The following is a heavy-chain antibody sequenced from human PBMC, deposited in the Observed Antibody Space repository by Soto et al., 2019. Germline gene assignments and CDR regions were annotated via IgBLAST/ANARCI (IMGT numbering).Heavy chain of an antibody. J-gene: IGHJ4*02. V-gene: IGHV3-64*01. D-gene: IGHD2-8*01. CDR3: ARGGIVLMVYATNRPFDY. CDR2: ISSNGGST. Sequence: GGSLRLSCAASGFTFSSYAMHWVRQAPGKGLEYVSAISSNGGSTYYANSVKGRFTISRDNSKNTRYLQMGSLRAEDMAVYYCARGGIVLMVYATNRPFDYWGQGTLVTVSS. CDR1: GFTFSSYA.